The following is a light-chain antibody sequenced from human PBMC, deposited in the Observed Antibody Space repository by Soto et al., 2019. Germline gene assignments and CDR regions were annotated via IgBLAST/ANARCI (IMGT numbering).Light chain of an antibody. J-gene: IGKJ1*01. CDR3: QQRSSWPRT. CDR2: ETS. V-gene: IGKV3-11*01. CDR1: QSVGSY. Sequence: EIVLTQSPATLSLSPGERATLSCRASQSVGSYLTWYQQKPGLAPRLLIYETSKRATGIPARFSGRGSGTDFTLTISSLEPEDFAVYYCQQRSSWPRTFGQGTKVEIK.